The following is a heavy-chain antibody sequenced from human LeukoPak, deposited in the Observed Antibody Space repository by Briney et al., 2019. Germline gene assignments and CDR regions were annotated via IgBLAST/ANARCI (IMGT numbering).Heavy chain of an antibody. CDR1: GYTFTGYY. CDR2: INPNSGGT. J-gene: IGHJ1*01. Sequence: ASVKVSRKASGYTFTGYYMHWVRQAPGQGLEWMGWINPNSGGTNYAQKFQGRVTMTRDTSISTAYMELSRLRSDDTAVYYCARGRGDYGVFQHWGQGTLVTVSS. CDR3: ARGRGDYGVFQH. V-gene: IGHV1-2*02. D-gene: IGHD4-17*01.